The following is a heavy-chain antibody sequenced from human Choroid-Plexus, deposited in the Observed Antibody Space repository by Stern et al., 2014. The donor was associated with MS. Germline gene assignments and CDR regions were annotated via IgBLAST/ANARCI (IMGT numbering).Heavy chain of an antibody. CDR1: GFTFGSCA. CDR2: VSYDGSNK. Sequence: VQLVESGGGVVQPGRPLRLSCVASGFTFGSCAMHWVRQAPGKGLEWVAGVSYDGSNKYYADSVKGRFTISRDNSQNTLYMQMSSLRPEDTAVYYCAKDRQYLTYFFDHWGQGSPVTVFS. D-gene: IGHD2/OR15-2a*01. V-gene: IGHV3-30*18. CDR3: AKDRQYLTYFFDH. J-gene: IGHJ5*02.